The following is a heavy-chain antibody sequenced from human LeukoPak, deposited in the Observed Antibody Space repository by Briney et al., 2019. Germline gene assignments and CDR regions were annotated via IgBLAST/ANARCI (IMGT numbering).Heavy chain of an antibody. CDR1: GFTFSSYG. D-gene: IGHD5-18*01. V-gene: IGHV3-30*18. Sequence: GGSLRLSCAASGFTFSSYGMHWVRQAPGKGLEWVAVIPYDGSNKYYADSVKGRFTISRDNSKNTLYLQMNSLRAEDTAVYYCAKGSGYGPFDYWGQGTLVTVSS. J-gene: IGHJ4*02. CDR3: AKGSGYGPFDY. CDR2: IPYDGSNK.